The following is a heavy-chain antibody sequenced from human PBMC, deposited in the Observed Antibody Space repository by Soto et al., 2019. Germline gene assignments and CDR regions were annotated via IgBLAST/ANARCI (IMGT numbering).Heavy chain of an antibody. Sequence: QVQLQESGPGLVKPSQTLSLTCTVSGGSISSGGYYWSWNRQHPGKGLGWIGYIYYSGSPSYYPSLKSRITISVDTSKNQFSLKLGSVTAADTAVYYCARDGGYCSGSYYYAYWGQGTLVTVSS. V-gene: IGHV4-31*03. J-gene: IGHJ4*02. CDR1: GGSISSGGYY. D-gene: IGHD3-10*01. CDR2: IYYSGSP. CDR3: ARDGGYCSGSYYYAY.